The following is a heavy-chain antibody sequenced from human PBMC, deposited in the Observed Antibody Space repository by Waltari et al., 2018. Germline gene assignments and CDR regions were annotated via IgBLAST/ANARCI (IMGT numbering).Heavy chain of an antibody. CDR2: IYYSGST. Sequence: QLQLQESGPGLVKPSATLSLTCTVPGGSIRSSSYYWGWIRQPPGKGLEWIGSIYYSGSTYYNPSLKSRVTISVDTSKNQFSLKLSSVTAADTAVYYCAKDLGYCGGDCSQPFDYWGQGTLVTVSS. CDR3: AKDLGYCGGDCSQPFDY. J-gene: IGHJ4*02. D-gene: IGHD2-21*01. CDR1: GGSIRSSSYY. V-gene: IGHV4-39*02.